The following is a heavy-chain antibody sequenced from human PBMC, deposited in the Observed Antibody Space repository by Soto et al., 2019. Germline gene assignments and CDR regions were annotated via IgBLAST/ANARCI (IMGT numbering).Heavy chain of an antibody. CDR1: GGSISSSSYY. V-gene: IGHV4-39*01. J-gene: IGHJ4*02. CDR2: IYYSGST. Sequence: LSLTCTVSGGSISSSSYYWGWIRQPPGKGLEWIGSIYYSGSTYYNPSLKSRVTISVDTSKNQFSLKLSSVTAADTAVYYCARVGQWLVRGYFDYWGQGTLVTVSS. CDR3: ARVGQWLVRGYFDY. D-gene: IGHD6-19*01.